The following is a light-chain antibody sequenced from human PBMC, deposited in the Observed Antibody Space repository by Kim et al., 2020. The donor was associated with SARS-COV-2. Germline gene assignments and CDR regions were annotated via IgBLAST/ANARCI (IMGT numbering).Light chain of an antibody. CDR2: LNSDGSH. V-gene: IGLV4-69*01. J-gene: IGLJ3*02. Sequence: QPVLTQSPSASASLGASVKLTCTLSSGHTTYAIAWHQQQPEKGPRYLMRLNSDGSHTKGDGIPDRFSGSSSGAERHLTISSLQSEDEADYYCQTWGSGNWVFGGETQLTVL. CDR1: SGHTTYA. CDR3: QTWGSGNWV.